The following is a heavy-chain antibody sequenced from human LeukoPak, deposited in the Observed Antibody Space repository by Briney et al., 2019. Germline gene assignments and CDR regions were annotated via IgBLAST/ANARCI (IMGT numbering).Heavy chain of an antibody. Sequence: SETLSLTCIVSGGSMSSYYWSWIRQPAGKGLEWIGRMYTDGSTNYNPSLKSRVTISVDTSKNQFSLKLSSVTAADTAVYYCARETRIIMVRGVMNQFDYWGQGTLVTVSS. CDR3: ARETRIIMVRGVMNQFDY. CDR2: MYTDGST. J-gene: IGHJ4*02. D-gene: IGHD3-10*01. V-gene: IGHV4-4*07. CDR1: GGSMSSYY.